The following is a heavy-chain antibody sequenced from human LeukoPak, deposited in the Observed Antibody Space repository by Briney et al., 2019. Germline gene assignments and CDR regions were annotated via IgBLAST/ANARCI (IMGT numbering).Heavy chain of an antibody. D-gene: IGHD3-16*02. V-gene: IGHV3-21*01. CDR2: ISSSSSYI. Sequence: PGGSLRLSCAASGFTFSSYSMNWVRQAPGKGLEWVSSISSSSSYIYYADSVKGRFTISRDNAKNSLYLQMNSLRAEDTAVYYCARVPTSSAYYYYYMDVWGKGTTVTVSS. J-gene: IGHJ6*03. CDR3: ARVPTSSAYYYYYMDV. CDR1: GFTFSSYS.